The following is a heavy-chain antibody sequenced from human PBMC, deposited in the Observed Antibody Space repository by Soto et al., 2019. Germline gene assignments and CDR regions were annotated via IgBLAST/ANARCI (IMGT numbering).Heavy chain of an antibody. V-gene: IGHV4-4*02. D-gene: IGHD6-19*01. Sequence: QVQLQESGPGLVKPSGTLSLTCAVSGGSISSSNWWSWVRQPPGKGLEWIGEIYHSGSTNYNPSLKSRVTVSVVKAKNQFSLELSSVTAADTVVDDCARLAGYSSGSSFDYLGQGTLVTVSS. CDR1: GGSISSSNW. CDR2: IYHSGST. CDR3: ARLAGYSSGSSFDY. J-gene: IGHJ4*02.